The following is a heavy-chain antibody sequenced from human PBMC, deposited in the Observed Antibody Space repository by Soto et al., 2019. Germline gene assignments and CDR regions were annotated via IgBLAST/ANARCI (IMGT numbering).Heavy chain of an antibody. CDR3: ARIDFWGGSSRSDY. CDR1: GGSISSSSYY. CDR2: IYYSGDA. D-gene: IGHD3-3*01. J-gene: IGHJ4*02. Sequence: KTSETLSLTCTVSGGSISSSSYYWGWIRQPPGKGLEWIGSIYYSGDAYYSPSLRSRVTISVDTSTNQFSLRLTSMTNADTAVYFCARIDFWGGSSRSDYWGQGTLVTVSS. V-gene: IGHV4-39*01.